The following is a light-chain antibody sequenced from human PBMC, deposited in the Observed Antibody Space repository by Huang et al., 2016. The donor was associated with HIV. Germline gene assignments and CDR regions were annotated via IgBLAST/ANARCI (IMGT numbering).Light chain of an antibody. CDR3: QQYNNWPPWT. CDR2: GAS. J-gene: IGKJ1*01. V-gene: IGKV3-15*01. CDR1: QSVDTN. Sequence: EIVMTQSPATLSVSPGDRATLSCKASQSVDTNLAWYQQKPGQAPRLLIDGASTRATGNPARFSGSGSGTELNITISSLQSEDFAIYYCQQYNNWPPWTFGQGTKVEIK.